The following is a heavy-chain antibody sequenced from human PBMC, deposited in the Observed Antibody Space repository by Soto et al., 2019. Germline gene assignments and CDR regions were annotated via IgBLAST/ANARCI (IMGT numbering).Heavy chain of an antibody. D-gene: IGHD3-22*01. J-gene: IGHJ4*02. V-gene: IGHV4-39*01. Sequence: PSETLSLTCTVSGGSISSSSYYWGWIRQPPGKGLEWIGSIYYSGSTYYNPSLKSRVTISVDTSKNQFSLKLSSVTAADTAVYYWAKMAIFRYDSSVYISSFDYGGREP. CDR1: GGSISSSSYY. CDR2: IYYSGST. CDR3: AKMAIFRYDSSVYISSFDY.